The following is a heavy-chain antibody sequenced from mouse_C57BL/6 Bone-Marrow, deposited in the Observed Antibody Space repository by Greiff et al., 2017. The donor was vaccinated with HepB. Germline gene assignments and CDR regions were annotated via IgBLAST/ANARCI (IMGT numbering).Heavy chain of an antibody. CDR1: GYTFTSYW. J-gene: IGHJ4*01. CDR3: ARDRYGSMDY. CDR2: IDPSDSYT. V-gene: IGHV1-59*01. D-gene: IGHD1-1*01. Sequence: QVQLQQSGAELVRPGTSVKLSCKASGYTFTSYWMHWVKQRPGQGLEWIGVIDPSDSYTNYNQKFKGKATLTVDTSSSTAYMQLSSLTSEDSAVYYCARDRYGSMDYWGQGTSVTVSS.